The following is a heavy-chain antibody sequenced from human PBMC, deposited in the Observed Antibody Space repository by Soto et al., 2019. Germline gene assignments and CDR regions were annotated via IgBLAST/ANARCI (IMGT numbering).Heavy chain of an antibody. D-gene: IGHD1-7*01. Sequence: PGGSLRLSCAASGFTFSSYWMSWVRQAPGKGLEWVANIKQDESEKYYVDSVKGRFTISRDNAKNSLYLQMNSLRAEDTAVYYCARDRSWNYDWFDPWGQGTLVTVSS. CDR3: ARDRSWNYDWFDP. J-gene: IGHJ5*02. V-gene: IGHV3-7*03. CDR1: GFTFSSYW. CDR2: IKQDESEK.